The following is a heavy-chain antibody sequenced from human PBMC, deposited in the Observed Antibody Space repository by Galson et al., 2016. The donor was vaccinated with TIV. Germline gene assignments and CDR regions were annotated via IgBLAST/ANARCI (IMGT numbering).Heavy chain of an antibody. CDR3: ARVGGITVFGVLIPPQTRSMGV. CDR1: GGSISSGYYY. D-gene: IGHD3-3*01. V-gene: IGHV4-31*03. J-gene: IGHJ6*02. Sequence: TLSLTCTVSGGSISSGYYYWSWIRQHPGKGLEWIGYIQYSGNTHYSPSLQSRLTISVDTSKNQFSLKLSSLTAADTAVYYCARVGGITVFGVLIPPQTRSMGVWGQGTTVTVSS. CDR2: IQYSGNT.